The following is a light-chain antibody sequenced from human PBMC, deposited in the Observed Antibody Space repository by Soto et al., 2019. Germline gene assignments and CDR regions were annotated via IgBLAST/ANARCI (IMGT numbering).Light chain of an antibody. CDR2: SAS. CDR3: LQYNDYPYT. CDR1: QGIGSD. J-gene: IGKJ2*01. V-gene: IGKV1-17*02. Sequence: DIQMTQSPSSLSASVGDRVTITCRASQGIGSDLGWFQQKPGKAPKRLIYSASSLETGVPSRFSGSGSGTEFTLTISNLQPEDFATYYCLQYNDYPYTFGQGTKLEIK.